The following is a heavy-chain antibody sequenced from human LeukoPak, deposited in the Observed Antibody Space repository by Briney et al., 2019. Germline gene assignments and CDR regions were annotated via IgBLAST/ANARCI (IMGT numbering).Heavy chain of an antibody. CDR2: IRYDGSNK. CDR3: ARVAYYYDSSGYQGLDY. D-gene: IGHD3-22*01. Sequence: GGSLRLSCAASGFTFSSYGMHWVRQAPGKGLEWVAFIRYDGSNKYYADSVKGRFTISRDNSKNTLYLQMNSLRAEDTAVYYCARVAYYYDSSGYQGLDYWGQGTLVTVSS. V-gene: IGHV3-30*02. J-gene: IGHJ4*02. CDR1: GFTFSSYG.